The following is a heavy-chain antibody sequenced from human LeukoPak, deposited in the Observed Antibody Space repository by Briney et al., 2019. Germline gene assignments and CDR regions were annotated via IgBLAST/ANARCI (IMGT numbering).Heavy chain of an antibody. CDR3: ARDPSAGSES. CDR1: GFTFSGRW. V-gene: IGHV3-7*01. CDR2: IKPDGSEK. D-gene: IGHD6-25*01. J-gene: IGHJ4*02. Sequence: PGGSLRLSCAASGFTFSGRWMSWVRQAPGKGREWVANIKPDGSEKNYVDSVKGRFTISRDNAKSSLYLQMNSLRVEDTAVYYCARDPSAGSESWGQGTLVTVSS.